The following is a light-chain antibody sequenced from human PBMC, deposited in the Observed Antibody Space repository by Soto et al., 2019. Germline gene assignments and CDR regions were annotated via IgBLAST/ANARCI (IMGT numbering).Light chain of an antibody. V-gene: IGKV1-8*01. J-gene: IGKJ2*01. CDR3: QQYGGSPWT. CDR2: VAS. Sequence: AIRMTQSPSSLSASPGDRVTITCRASQDISSYLAWYQQKPGKAPNLLIYVASTLQSGVPSRFSGSGSGTDFTLTISRLQSEDFAIYHCQQYGGSPWTFGQGTKLEIK. CDR1: QDISSY.